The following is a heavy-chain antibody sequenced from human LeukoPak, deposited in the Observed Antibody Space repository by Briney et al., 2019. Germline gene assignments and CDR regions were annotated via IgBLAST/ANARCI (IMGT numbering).Heavy chain of an antibody. Sequence: PSETLSLTCTVSGASISTYHWSWIRQPPGGGLEWIGYIYNSGSTNYNPSLKSRVTISVDTSKNQFSLRLTSVAAADTAVYYCARLRVGARSYYFDYWGLGTLVTVSS. J-gene: IGHJ4*02. CDR1: GASISTYH. CDR3: ARLRVGARSYYFDY. D-gene: IGHD2-2*01. CDR2: IYNSGST. V-gene: IGHV4-4*09.